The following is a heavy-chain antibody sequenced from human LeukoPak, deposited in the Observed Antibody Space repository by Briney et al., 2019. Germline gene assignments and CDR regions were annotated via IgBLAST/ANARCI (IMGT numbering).Heavy chain of an antibody. Sequence: QPGGSLRLSCAASGFTFSSYAMSWVRQAPGKGLEWVSAISHTGSDTYYADSVKDRFSISRDNSKNTLYLQMNSLRAEDTALCYCAKRFYGSGSFYGDWGRGTLVTVSS. CDR2: ISHTGSDT. CDR1: GFTFSSYA. D-gene: IGHD3-10*01. J-gene: IGHJ4*02. V-gene: IGHV3-23*01. CDR3: AKRFYGSGSFYGD.